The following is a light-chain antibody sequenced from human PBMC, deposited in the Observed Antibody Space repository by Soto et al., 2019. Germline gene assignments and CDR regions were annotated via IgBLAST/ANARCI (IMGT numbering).Light chain of an antibody. Sequence: QSVLTQPPSVSAAPGQEVTISCSGSSSNIGNNYVSWYQQLPGTAPKLLIYENNKRPSGIPDRFSGSKSGTSATLGITGLQTGDEADYYCGTWDSSLSAPHLVFGGGTKLTVL. CDR3: GTWDSSLSAPHLV. CDR2: ENN. CDR1: SSNIGNNY. V-gene: IGLV1-51*02. J-gene: IGLJ2*01.